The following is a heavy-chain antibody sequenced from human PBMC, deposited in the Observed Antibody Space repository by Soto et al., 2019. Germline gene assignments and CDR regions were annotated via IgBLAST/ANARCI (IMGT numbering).Heavy chain of an antibody. J-gene: IGHJ4*02. V-gene: IGHV1-3*01. CDR1: GYTFTSYA. CDR3: ARDLPYSSDWSYYFDY. D-gene: IGHD6-19*01. CDR2: INAGNGNT. Sequence: QVQLVQSGAEVKKPGASVKVSCKASGYTFTSYAMHWVRQAPGQRLEWMGWINAGNGNTKYSQKFQGRVTITRDTSASTAYMELSSLRSEDTAVYYCARDLPYSSDWSYYFDYWGQGTLVTVSS.